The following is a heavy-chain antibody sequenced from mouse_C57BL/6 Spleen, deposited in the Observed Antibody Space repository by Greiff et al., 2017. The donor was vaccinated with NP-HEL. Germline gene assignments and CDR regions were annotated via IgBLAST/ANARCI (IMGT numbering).Heavy chain of an antibody. J-gene: IGHJ4*01. CDR2: ISSGGDYI. D-gene: IGHD1-1*01. CDR1: GFTFSSYA. Sequence: EVQLQESGEGLVKPGGSLKLSCAASGFTFSSYAMSWVRQTPEKRLEWVAYISSGGDYIYYADTVKGRFTISRDNARNTLYLQMSSLKSEDTAMYYCTRHHYYGSSYDAMDYWGQGTSVTVSS. V-gene: IGHV5-9-1*02. CDR3: TRHHYYGSSYDAMDY.